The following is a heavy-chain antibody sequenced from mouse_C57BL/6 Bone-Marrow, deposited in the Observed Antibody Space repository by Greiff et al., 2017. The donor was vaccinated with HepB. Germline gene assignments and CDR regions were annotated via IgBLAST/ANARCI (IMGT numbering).Heavy chain of an antibody. CDR3: AGGSSGWFAY. D-gene: IGHD1-1*01. CDR1: GYTFTSYW. V-gene: IGHV1-69*01. CDR2: IDPSDSYT. Sequence: QVQLQQPGAELVKPGASVKLSCKASGYTFTSYWMHWVKQRPGRGLEWIGEIDPSDSYTNYNQKFKGKSTLTVDKSSSTAYMQLSSLTSEDSAVYYCAGGSSGWFAYWGQGTLVTVSA. J-gene: IGHJ3*01.